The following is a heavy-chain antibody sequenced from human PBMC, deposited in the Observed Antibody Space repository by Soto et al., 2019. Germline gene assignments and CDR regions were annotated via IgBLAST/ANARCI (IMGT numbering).Heavy chain of an antibody. D-gene: IGHD2-15*01. CDR3: ARDLIVVVVAATQYYYYGMDV. J-gene: IGHJ6*02. V-gene: IGHV1-3*01. Sequence: ASVKVSCKASGYTFTSYAMHWVRQAPGQRLEWMGWTNAGNGNTKYSQKFQGRVTITRDTSASTAYMELSSLRSEDTAVYYCARDLIVVVVAATQYYYYGMDVWGQGTTVTVSS. CDR1: GYTFTSYA. CDR2: TNAGNGNT.